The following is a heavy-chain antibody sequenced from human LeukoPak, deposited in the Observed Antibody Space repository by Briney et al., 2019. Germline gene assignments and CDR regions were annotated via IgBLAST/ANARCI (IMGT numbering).Heavy chain of an antibody. CDR1: GGSISSSRDY. J-gene: IGHJ4*02. CDR2: IYYDGST. V-gene: IGHV4-39*01. Sequence: SEALSLTCIVSGGSISSSRDYWGGIRQPPGKGLEWVGNIYYDGSTYYNPSLKSRVTISIDTSKNQFSLKVSSVIAADTAVYYCARKVAGSSAFDYWGQGTLVTVSS. CDR3: ARKVAGSSAFDY. D-gene: IGHD6-19*01.